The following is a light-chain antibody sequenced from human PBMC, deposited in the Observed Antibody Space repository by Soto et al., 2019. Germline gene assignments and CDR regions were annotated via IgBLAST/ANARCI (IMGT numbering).Light chain of an antibody. J-gene: IGKJ1*01. CDR1: QSIDSY. Sequence: DIQMTQSPSSLSASIGDRVTITCRASQSIDSYLNWYQQKPGKAPNLLIYATSTLETGVPSRFSGSGSGTDFTLTISSLQPADFATYYCQQSYEIPRTFGQGTKVEIK. CDR3: QQSYEIPRT. V-gene: IGKV1-39*01. CDR2: ATS.